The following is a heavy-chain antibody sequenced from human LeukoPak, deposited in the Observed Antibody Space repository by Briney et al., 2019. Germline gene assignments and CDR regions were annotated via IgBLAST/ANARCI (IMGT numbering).Heavy chain of an antibody. V-gene: IGHV3-33*01. J-gene: IGHJ1*01. CDR2: NGSNK. CDR1: GFTFSSYG. CDR3: ARGDGYNDAEYLQH. Sequence: HPGRSLRLSCAASGFTFSSYGMHWVRQAPGKGLEWVAVNGSNKYYGDSVKGRFTISRDNSKKTLYLQMNSLRVEDTAVYYCARGDGYNDAEYLQHWGQGTLVTVS. D-gene: IGHD5-24*01.